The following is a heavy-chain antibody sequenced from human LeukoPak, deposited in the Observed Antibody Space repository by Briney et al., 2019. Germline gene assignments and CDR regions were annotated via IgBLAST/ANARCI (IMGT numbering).Heavy chain of an antibody. J-gene: IGHJ4*02. CDR3: AKSRRDGYNYDY. V-gene: IGHV3-23*01. Sequence: GGSLRLSCAASGFTFSSYAMSWVRQAPGKGLEWVSAISAGGGSTYYADSVKGRFTISRDSSENTLYLQMNSLRAEDTAVYYCAKSRRDGYNYDYWGQGTPVTVSS. D-gene: IGHD5-24*01. CDR2: ISAGGGST. CDR1: GFTFSSYA.